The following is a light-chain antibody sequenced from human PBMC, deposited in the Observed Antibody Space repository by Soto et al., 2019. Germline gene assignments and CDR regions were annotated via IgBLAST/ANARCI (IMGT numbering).Light chain of an antibody. V-gene: IGLV2-14*03. CDR1: SSDVGAYDF. Sequence: QSALAQPASVSGSPGQSITISCTGTSSDVGAYDFVSWYQQHPDKAPKLMIYEVSNRPSGVSYRFSGYKSVNTATLTISGLQAEDEADYYCSSYTTRSTRVFGTGTKLTVL. J-gene: IGLJ1*01. CDR3: SSYTTRSTRV. CDR2: EVS.